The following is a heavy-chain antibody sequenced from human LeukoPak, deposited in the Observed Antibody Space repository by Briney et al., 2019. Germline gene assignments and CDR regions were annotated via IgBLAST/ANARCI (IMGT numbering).Heavy chain of an antibody. CDR3: AREPMGLTMIVVVNPIDY. Sequence: PGGSLRLSCAASGFTFSSYSMNWVRQAPGKGLEWVSSISSTSSYIYYADSVKGRFTISRDNAKNSLFLQMNSLRAEDTAVYYCAREPMGLTMIVVVNPIDYWGQGTLVTVSS. V-gene: IGHV3-21*01. CDR1: GFTFSSYS. J-gene: IGHJ4*02. CDR2: ISSTSSYI. D-gene: IGHD3-22*01.